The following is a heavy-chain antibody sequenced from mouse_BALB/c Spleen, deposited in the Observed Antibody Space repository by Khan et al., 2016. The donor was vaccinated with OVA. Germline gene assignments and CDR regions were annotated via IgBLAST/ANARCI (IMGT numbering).Heavy chain of an antibody. Sequence: QVQLKESGPGLVQPSQSLSITCTVSGFSLTTYGVHWVRQSPGKGLEWLGVIWSGGSTDYNAAFISSLNISKDNSKSQAFFKMNSLQAKYTAIYYCARNYDYAEGLAYWGQGTLVTVSA. CDR1: GFSLTTYG. J-gene: IGHJ3*01. CDR2: IWSGGST. V-gene: IGHV2-2*02. CDR3: ARNYDYAEGLAY. D-gene: IGHD2-4*01.